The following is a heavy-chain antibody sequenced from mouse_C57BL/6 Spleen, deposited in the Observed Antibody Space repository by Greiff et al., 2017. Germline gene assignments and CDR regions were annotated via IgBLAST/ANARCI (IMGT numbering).Heavy chain of an antibody. J-gene: IGHJ2*01. D-gene: IGHD4-1*01. Sequence: EVQLQQSGAELVRPGASVKLSCTASGFNIKDDYMHWVKQRPEQGLEWIGWLDPENGETEYDSKFHGKATITADQSSNTAYLQLSSLTCEDTAVYYCTGTGFDYWGQGTTLTVAS. CDR3: TGTGFDY. V-gene: IGHV14-4*01. CDR1: GFNIKDDY. CDR2: LDPENGET.